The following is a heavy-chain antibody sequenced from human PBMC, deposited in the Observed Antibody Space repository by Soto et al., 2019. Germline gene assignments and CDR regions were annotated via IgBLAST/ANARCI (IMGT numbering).Heavy chain of an antibody. Sequence: QVQLVESGGGVVQPGRSLRLSCAASGFTFSSYGMHWVRQAPGKGLEWVAVISYDGSNKYYADSVKGRFTISRDNSKNTLYLQMNSLRAEDTAVYYCENEGEDYYFDYWGQGTLVTVSS. CDR1: GFTFSSYG. V-gene: IGHV3-30*18. CDR2: ISYDGSNK. D-gene: IGHD3-10*01. CDR3: ENEGEDYYFDY. J-gene: IGHJ4*02.